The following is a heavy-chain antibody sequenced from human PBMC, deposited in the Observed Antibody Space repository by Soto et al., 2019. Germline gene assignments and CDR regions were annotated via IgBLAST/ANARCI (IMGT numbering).Heavy chain of an antibody. J-gene: IGHJ4*02. CDR2: IWYDGSNK. CDR1: GFTFSSYG. CDR3: ARGSFPLYTLRFLGSY. Sequence: QVQLVESGGGVVQPGRSLRLSCAASGFTFSSYGMHWVRQAPGKGLEWVAVIWYDGSNKYYADSVKGRFTISRDNSKNTLYLQMNSLRAEDTAVYYCARGSFPLYTLRFLGSYWGQGTLVTVSS. D-gene: IGHD3-3*01. V-gene: IGHV3-33*01.